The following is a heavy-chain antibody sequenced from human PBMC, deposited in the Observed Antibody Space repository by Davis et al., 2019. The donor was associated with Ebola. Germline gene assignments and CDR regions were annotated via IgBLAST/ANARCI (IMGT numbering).Heavy chain of an antibody. J-gene: IGHJ4*02. CDR1: GGSISSYY. Sequence: SETLSLTCTVSGGSISSYYWSWIRQPPGKGLEWIGYIYYSGSTNYNPSLKSRVTISVDTSKNQFSLKLSSVTAADTAVYYCARHINDGILEWFAFDYWGQGTMVTVSS. V-gene: IGHV4-59*08. CDR3: ARHINDGILEWFAFDY. CDR2: IYYSGST. D-gene: IGHD3-3*01.